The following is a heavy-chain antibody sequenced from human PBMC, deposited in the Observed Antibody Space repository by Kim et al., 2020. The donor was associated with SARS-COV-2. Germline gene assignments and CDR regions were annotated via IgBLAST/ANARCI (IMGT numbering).Heavy chain of an antibody. CDR3: ATAYAYYYYGMDV. D-gene: IGHD3-16*01. V-gene: IGHV1-24*01. J-gene: IGHJ6*02. Sequence: IYAQKFQGRVTMTEDTSTDTAYMELSSLRSEDTAVYYCATAYAYYYYGMDVWGQRTTVTVSS.